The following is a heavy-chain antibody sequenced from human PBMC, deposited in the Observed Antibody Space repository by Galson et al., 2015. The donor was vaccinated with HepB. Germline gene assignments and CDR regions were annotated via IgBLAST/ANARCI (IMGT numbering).Heavy chain of an antibody. CDR2: INPNSGVT. D-gene: IGHD5-18*01. J-gene: IGHJ6*02. CDR1: GYDFSDFY. Sequence: SVKVSCKASGYDFSDFYIHWVRQAPGQGLEWMGWINPNSGVTRYADKFQGGVTMTRDTSITTAYLELRRLKSGDTAVYYCATALRGNNYGRDYHGMDVWGQGTTVTVSS. V-gene: IGHV1-2*02. CDR3: ATALRGNNYGRDYHGMDV.